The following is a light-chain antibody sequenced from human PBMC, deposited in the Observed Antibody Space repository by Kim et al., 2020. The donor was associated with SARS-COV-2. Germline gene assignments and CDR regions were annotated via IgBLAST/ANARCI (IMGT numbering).Light chain of an antibody. V-gene: IGLV3-21*04. J-gene: IGLJ2*01. CDR3: QVWDTGSDHPI. CDR1: SIGRQS. CDR2: YDT. Sequence: APGKTARIPCGENSIGRQSVYWYQQKPGQAPVLVIYYDTDRPSGIPERFSGSNSGNTATLTISRVEAGDEADYYCQVWDTGSDHPIFGGGTQLTVL.